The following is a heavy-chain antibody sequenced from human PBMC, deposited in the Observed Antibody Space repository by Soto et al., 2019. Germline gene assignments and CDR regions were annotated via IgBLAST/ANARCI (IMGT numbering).Heavy chain of an antibody. CDR2: INHSGST. J-gene: IGHJ4*02. CDR1: GGSFSGYY. D-gene: IGHD3-22*01. CDR3: ARVLGFGIVVAFDY. Sequence: SETLSLTCAVYGGSFSGYYWSWIRQPPGKGLEWIGEINHSGSTNYNPSLKSRVTISVDTSKNKFSLKLSSVTAADTAVYYCARVLGFGIVVAFDYWGQGTLVTVSS. V-gene: IGHV4-34*01.